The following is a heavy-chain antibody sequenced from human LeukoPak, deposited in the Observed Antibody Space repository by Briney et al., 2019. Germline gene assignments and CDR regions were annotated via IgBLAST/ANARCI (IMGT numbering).Heavy chain of an antibody. Sequence: SEALSLTCTVSGGSISGSSYYWGWIRQPPGKGLEWIGSIYYSGSTYYNPSLKSRVTISVDTSKNQFSLKLSSVTAADTAVYYCARGIAVAGIDAVAFDIWGQGTMVTVSS. V-gene: IGHV4-39*07. CDR3: ARGIAVAGIDAVAFDI. J-gene: IGHJ3*02. CDR1: GGSISGSSYY. CDR2: IYYSGST. D-gene: IGHD6-19*01.